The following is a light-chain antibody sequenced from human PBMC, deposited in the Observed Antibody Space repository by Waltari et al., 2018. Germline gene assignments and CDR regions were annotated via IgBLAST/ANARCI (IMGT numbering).Light chain of an antibody. CDR2: WAS. Sequence: DIVMTQSPDSLAVSLGERATFNCKSSQSVLYSSNNKNYLAWYQQKPGQPPKLLIYWASTRESGVPDRFSGSGSGTDFTLTISSLQAEDVAVYYCQQYYSTPLTFGQGTKLEIK. CDR1: QSVLYSSNNKNY. J-gene: IGKJ2*01. CDR3: QQYYSTPLT. V-gene: IGKV4-1*01.